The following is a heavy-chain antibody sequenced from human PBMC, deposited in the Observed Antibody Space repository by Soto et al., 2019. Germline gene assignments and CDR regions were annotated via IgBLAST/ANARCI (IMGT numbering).Heavy chain of an antibody. J-gene: IGHJ4*02. CDR2: INSDGSST. CDR3: ASSLLTPFDY. Sequence: EVQLVESGGGLVQPGGSLRLSCTASGFTFSSYWMHWVRQAPGKGLVWVSRINSDGSSTSYADSVRGRFTISRDNAKNTVDQQMNSLRAEDTAVYNCASSLLTPFDYWGQGTLVTVSS. D-gene: IGHD7-27*01. V-gene: IGHV3-74*01. CDR1: GFTFSSYW.